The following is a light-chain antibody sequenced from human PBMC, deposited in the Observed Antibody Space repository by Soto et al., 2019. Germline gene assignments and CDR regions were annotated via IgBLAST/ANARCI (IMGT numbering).Light chain of an antibody. CDR1: QSVSTY. Sequence: EIVMTQSPATLSLSPGERATLSCRASQSVSTYLAWYQQKPGQAPRLLIYDASNRAADTSARFSGSGSGTDFTLTISRVEPEDFAVYFCQQRRHWPPGATFGQGTRLDIK. J-gene: IGKJ5*01. V-gene: IGKV3-11*01. CDR2: DAS. CDR3: QQRRHWPPGAT.